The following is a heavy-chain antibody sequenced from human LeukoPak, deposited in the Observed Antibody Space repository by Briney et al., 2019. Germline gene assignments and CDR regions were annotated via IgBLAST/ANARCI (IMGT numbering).Heavy chain of an antibody. Sequence: ASVKVSCKASGYTFTSYGISWVRQAPGQGLEWMGWINPNRGGTNYAQKFQGRVTMTRDTSTSTAYMELTRLRSDDTAVYYCAKDRYGDYEAPFHYYMEVWGKGTAVTASS. CDR3: AKDRYGDYEAPFHYYMEV. V-gene: IGHV1-2*02. CDR1: GYTFTSYG. CDR2: INPNRGGT. J-gene: IGHJ6*03. D-gene: IGHD5-12*01.